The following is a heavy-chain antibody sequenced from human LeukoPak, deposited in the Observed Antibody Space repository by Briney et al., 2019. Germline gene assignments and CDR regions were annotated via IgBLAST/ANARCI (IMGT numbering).Heavy chain of an antibody. CDR2: IYYSGST. CDR3: ARAPTYTGSNGVWLDP. J-gene: IGHJ5*02. V-gene: IGHV4-59*01. D-gene: IGHD1-26*01. Sequence: SETLSLTCTVSGSSFSGYYWSWIRQPPGKGLEWIGYIYYSGSTNYSPSLESRVTMSVDTSRNQFSLKLTSVTAADTAVYFCARAPTYTGSNGVWLDPWGQGTLVTVSS. CDR1: GSSFSGYY.